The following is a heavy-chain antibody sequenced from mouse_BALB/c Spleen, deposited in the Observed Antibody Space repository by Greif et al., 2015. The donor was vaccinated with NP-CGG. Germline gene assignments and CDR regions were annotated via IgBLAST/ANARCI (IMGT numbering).Heavy chain of an antibody. CDR3: ARGELALYAMDH. Sequence: EVKLMESGGGLVKPGGSLKLSCAASGFTFSDYYMYWVRQTPEKRLEWVATISDGGSYTYYPDSVKGRFTISRDNAKNNLYLQMSSLKSEDTAMYYCARGELALYAMDHWGQGTSVTVSS. D-gene: IGHD4-1*01. CDR1: GFTFSDYY. J-gene: IGHJ4*01. V-gene: IGHV5-4*02. CDR2: ISDGGSYT.